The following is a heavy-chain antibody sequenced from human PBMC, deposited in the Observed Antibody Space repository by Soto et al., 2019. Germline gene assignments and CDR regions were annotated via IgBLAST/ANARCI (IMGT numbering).Heavy chain of an antibody. V-gene: IGHV3-74*01. J-gene: IGHJ3*01. CDR1: GFTFSSRW. CDR3: ARDSTDWTYFSDALEL. CDR2: INADGTTT. Sequence: EAQLLESGGGLVQPGGSLRLSCAASGFTFSSRWMHWVRQAPGKGLVWVSRINADGTTTGDADSVKGRFTISRDNAKNTLYLQMNSLTAEDTAVYYCARDSTDWTYFSDALELWGQGTMVTVS. D-gene: IGHD1-7*01.